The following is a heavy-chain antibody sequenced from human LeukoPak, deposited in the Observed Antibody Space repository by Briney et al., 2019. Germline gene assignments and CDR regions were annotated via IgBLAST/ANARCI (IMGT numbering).Heavy chain of an antibody. V-gene: IGHV3-53*01. CDR2: IYSGGST. CDR3: AKDRAYYSDSSGYYLVRAYDY. D-gene: IGHD3-22*01. J-gene: IGHJ4*02. Sequence: QPGGSLRLSCAASGFTVSSNYMSWVRQAPGKGLEWVSVIYSGGSTYYADSVKGRFTISRDNSKNTLYLQMNSLRAEDTAVYYCAKDRAYYSDSSGYYLVRAYDYWGQGTLVTVSS. CDR1: GFTVSSNY.